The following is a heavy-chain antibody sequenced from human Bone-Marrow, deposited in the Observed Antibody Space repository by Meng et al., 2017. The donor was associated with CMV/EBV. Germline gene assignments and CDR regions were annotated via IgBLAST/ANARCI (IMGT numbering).Heavy chain of an antibody. J-gene: IGHJ5*02. D-gene: IGHD3-22*01. Sequence: SVKVSCKASGGTFSSYGISWVRQAPGQGLEWMGGIIPILGIADYAQKFQGRVTITADKSTSTAYMELSSLRSEDTAVYYCARDYYDSTPYRWFDPWGQGTLVTVSS. V-gene: IGHV1-69*10. CDR3: ARDYYDSTPYRWFDP. CDR1: GGTFSSYG. CDR2: IIPILGIA.